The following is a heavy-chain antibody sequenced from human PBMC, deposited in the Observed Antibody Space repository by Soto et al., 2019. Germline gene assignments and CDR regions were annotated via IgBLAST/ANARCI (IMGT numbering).Heavy chain of an antibody. CDR3: ARGSSIAGLYYGTDV. CDR1: GGSISSGGYY. Sequence: PSETLSLTCTVSGGSISSGGYYWTWIRQHPGKGLEWIGYNYYSGITYYNPSLKSRVTISLDTSKNQFSLKLSSVTAADTAVYYCARGSSIAGLYYGTDVWGQGTTVTASS. CDR2: NYYSGIT. V-gene: IGHV4-31*03. D-gene: IGHD6-6*01. J-gene: IGHJ6*02.